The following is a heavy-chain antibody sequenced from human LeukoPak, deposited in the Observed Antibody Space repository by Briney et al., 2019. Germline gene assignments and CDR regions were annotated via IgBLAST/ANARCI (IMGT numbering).Heavy chain of an antibody. Sequence: GGSLRLSCAASGFTFSNYAMSWVRQAPGKGLEWVSAICGSDGGTHYADSVKGRFTISRDNSKNTLFLQMNSLRAEDTAVYYCAKNVGLGYCSSTSCPIDPWGQGTLVIVSS. J-gene: IGHJ5*02. CDR3: AKNVGLGYCSSTSCPIDP. CDR1: GFTFSNYA. CDR2: ICGSDGGT. D-gene: IGHD2-2*01. V-gene: IGHV3-23*01.